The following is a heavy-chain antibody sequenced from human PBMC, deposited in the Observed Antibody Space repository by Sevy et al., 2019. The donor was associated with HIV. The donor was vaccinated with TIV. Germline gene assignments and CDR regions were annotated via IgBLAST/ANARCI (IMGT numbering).Heavy chain of an antibody. V-gene: IGHV3-15*01. Sequence: GGSLRLSCAASGFPFNNVWTSWVRQASGKGLEWVGRIQSKSEGGTTDYAGPVKGGISVSRDESSDTQYLQMNSLKHEDKAVSYCTAMMSLFGDPNFWSFDFWGHGTLVTVSS. CDR3: TAMMSLFGDPNFWSFDF. CDR2: IQSKSEGGTT. CDR1: GFPFNNVW. J-gene: IGHJ2*01. D-gene: IGHD2-21*01.